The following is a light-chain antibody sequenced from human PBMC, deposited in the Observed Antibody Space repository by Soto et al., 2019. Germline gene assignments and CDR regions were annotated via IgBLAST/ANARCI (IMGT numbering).Light chain of an antibody. Sequence: EIVMTQSPATLSVSPGERATLSCRASQSVSRDLAWYQQKPGQAPRLLIYDISTRATGIPTRFSGSGSGTDFSLTISRLEPEDFAVYYCQQYAYSPRTFGHGTKVDNK. CDR1: QSVSRD. V-gene: IGKV3D-15*01. CDR2: DIS. CDR3: QQYAYSPRT. J-gene: IGKJ1*01.